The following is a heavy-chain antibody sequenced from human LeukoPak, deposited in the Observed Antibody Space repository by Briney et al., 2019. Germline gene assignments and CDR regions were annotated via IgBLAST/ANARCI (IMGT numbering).Heavy chain of an antibody. CDR3: AKNGVPVRI. CDR2: IWHDGSHK. J-gene: IGHJ4*02. CDR1: GFTFSTYG. V-gene: IGHV3-33*06. D-gene: IGHD4-17*01. Sequence: GGSLRLSCAASGFTFSTYGMHWVRQAPGKGLEWVTVIWHDGSHKDYVGSVKGRFTISRDNSKNTLYLQMNSLRAEDTAVYYCAKNGVPVRIWGRGTLVTVSS.